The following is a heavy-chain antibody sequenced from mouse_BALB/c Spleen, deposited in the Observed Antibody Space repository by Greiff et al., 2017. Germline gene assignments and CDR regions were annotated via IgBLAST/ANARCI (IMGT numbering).Heavy chain of an antibody. CDR3: ARGGGYYWYFDV. J-gene: IGHJ1*01. CDR1: GYSFTGYF. V-gene: IGHV1-20*02. D-gene: IGHD1-1*02. CDR2: INPYNGDT. Sequence: VQLKESGPELVKPGASVKISCKASGYSFTGYFMNWVMQSHGKSLEWIGRINPYNGDTFYNQKFKGKATLTVDKSSSTAHMELRSLASEDSAVYYCARGGGYYWYFDVWGAGTTVTVSS.